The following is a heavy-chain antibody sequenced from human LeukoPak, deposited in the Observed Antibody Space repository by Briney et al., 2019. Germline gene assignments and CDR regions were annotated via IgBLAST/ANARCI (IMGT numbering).Heavy chain of an antibody. V-gene: IGHV4-38-2*01. CDR3: ARQYDSYFYYYLDL. D-gene: IGHD2-2*01. Sequence: SETLSLTCGVSGYPINNAYYWVWIRQPPGKGLEWIGSLYHPNSTYYNPSLKSRVTMSVDTSRNQFSLRLSFVTAADTAVYYCARQYDSYFYYYLDLWGTGTTVTVSS. CDR2: LYHPNST. CDR1: GYPINNAYY. J-gene: IGHJ6*03.